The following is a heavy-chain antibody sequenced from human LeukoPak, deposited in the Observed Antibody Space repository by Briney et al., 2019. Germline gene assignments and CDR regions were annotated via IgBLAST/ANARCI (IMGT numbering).Heavy chain of an antibody. Sequence: SVKVSCKASGGTFSSYTISCVRQAPGQGLEWMGRIIPILGIANYAQKFQGRVTITADKSTSTAYMELSSLRSEDTAVYYCARQIFGVVIGPFDYWGQGTLVTVSS. CDR1: GGTFSSYT. CDR2: IIPILGIA. D-gene: IGHD3-3*01. V-gene: IGHV1-69*02. J-gene: IGHJ4*02. CDR3: ARQIFGVVIGPFDY.